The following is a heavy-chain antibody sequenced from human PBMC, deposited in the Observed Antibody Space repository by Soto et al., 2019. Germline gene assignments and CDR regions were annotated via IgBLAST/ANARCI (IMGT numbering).Heavy chain of an antibody. CDR1: GFTFSSYG. V-gene: IGHV3-33*01. CDR3: ARVPAANSNYYYYGMDV. J-gene: IGHJ6*02. CDR2: IWYDGSNK. D-gene: IGHD2-2*01. Sequence: LRLSCAASGFTFSSYGMHWVRQAPGKGLEWVAIIWYDGSNKYYADSVKGRFSISRDNSKNTLYLQMNSLRAEDTAVYYCARVPAANSNYYYYGMDVWGQGTTVTVSS.